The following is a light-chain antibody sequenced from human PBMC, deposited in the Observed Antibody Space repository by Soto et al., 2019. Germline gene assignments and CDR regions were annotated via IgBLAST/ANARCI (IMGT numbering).Light chain of an antibody. CDR1: QSISSW. Sequence: DIQMTQSPSTLSASVGDRVTITCRASQSISSWLAWYPQKPGKAPNLLIYDASNLESGVPSRFSGSGSGTEFTLTISSLQPDDFATYYCQQYNSYPWTFGQGTKVDIK. J-gene: IGKJ1*01. CDR2: DAS. CDR3: QQYNSYPWT. V-gene: IGKV1-5*01.